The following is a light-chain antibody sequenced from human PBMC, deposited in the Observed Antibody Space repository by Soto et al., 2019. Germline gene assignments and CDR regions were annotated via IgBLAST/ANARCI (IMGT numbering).Light chain of an antibody. CDR1: SGDIGGYNY. V-gene: IGLV2-14*03. Sequence: QSVLTQPASVSGSPGQSIPISCTGTSGDIGGYNYVSWYQQHPGRAPKLMIYDVSNRPSGVSTRFSGSKSDNTASLTISGLQPEDEGDYYCLSYTTSSTYVFGTGTKVTVL. J-gene: IGLJ1*01. CDR2: DVS. CDR3: LSYTTSSTYV.